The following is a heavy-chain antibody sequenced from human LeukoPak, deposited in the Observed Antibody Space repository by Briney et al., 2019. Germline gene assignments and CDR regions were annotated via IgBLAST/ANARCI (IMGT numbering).Heavy chain of an antibody. V-gene: IGHV3-33*01. CDR1: GFTFSNYG. CDR3: ARQTATYDLDY. CDR2: IWHDGSNK. J-gene: IGHJ4*02. Sequence: GGSLRLSCAASGFTFSNYGIHWVRQASGKGLEWVGVIWHDGSNKYYGDSVKGRFTISRDNSKNTLYLQMSSLRAEDTAVYYCARQTATYDLDYWGQGTLVTVSS. D-gene: IGHD3-3*01.